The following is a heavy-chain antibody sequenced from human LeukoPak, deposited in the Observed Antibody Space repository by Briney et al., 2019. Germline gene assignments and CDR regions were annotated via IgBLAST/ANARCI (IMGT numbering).Heavy chain of an antibody. CDR1: GYSFTNYW. Sequence: GGSLKISCKGSGYSFTNYWIGWVRQMPGKGLEWMGLFYPDVSDTKYSPSFQGQVTISADKSISTAYLQWSGLKASDTAVYFCARHSHYYDSSGYYNALGYFQHWGQGTLVTVSS. D-gene: IGHD3-22*01. CDR2: FYPDVSDT. CDR3: ARHSHYYDSSGYYNALGYFQH. J-gene: IGHJ1*01. V-gene: IGHV5-51*01.